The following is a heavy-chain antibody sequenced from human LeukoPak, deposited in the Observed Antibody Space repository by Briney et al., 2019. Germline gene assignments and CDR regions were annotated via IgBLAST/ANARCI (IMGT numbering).Heavy chain of an antibody. Sequence: ASVKVSCKASGYTFTGYYMHWVRQAPGQGLEWMGWINPNSGGTNYAQKFQGRVTMTRDTSISTAYMELSRLRSDDTAVYYCARPPAFGYSNYYFDNWGQGTLVTVSS. D-gene: IGHD4-11*01. CDR3: ARPPAFGYSNYYFDN. J-gene: IGHJ4*02. CDR1: GYTFTGYY. CDR2: INPNSGGT. V-gene: IGHV1-2*02.